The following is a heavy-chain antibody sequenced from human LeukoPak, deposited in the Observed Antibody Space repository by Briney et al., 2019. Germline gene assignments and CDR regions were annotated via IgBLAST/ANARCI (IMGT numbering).Heavy chain of an antibody. Sequence: SETLSLTCAVYGGSFSGYYWDWIRQPPGKGLEWIGDINHSGSTNYNPSLKSRVTISLDTSKNQFSLKLSSVTAADTAVYYCAGHHPRNTVDFWGQGTLVTVSS. CDR2: INHSGST. CDR3: AGHHPRNTVDF. J-gene: IGHJ4*02. CDR1: GGSFSGYY. V-gene: IGHV4-34*01. D-gene: IGHD2/OR15-2a*01.